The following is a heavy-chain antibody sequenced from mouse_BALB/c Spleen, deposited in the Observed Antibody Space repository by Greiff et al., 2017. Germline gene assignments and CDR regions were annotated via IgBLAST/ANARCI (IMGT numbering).Heavy chain of an antibody. CDR1: GFTFSSYG. Sequence: EVQRVESGGGLVQPGGSLKLSCAASGFTFSSYGMSWVRQTPDKRLELVATINSNGGSTYYPDSVKGRFTISRDNAKNTLYLQMSSLKSEDTAMYYCARAPLITTVDYYAMDYWGQGTSVTVSS. J-gene: IGHJ4*01. CDR3: ARAPLITTVDYYAMDY. V-gene: IGHV5-6-3*01. D-gene: IGHD1-1*01. CDR2: INSNGGST.